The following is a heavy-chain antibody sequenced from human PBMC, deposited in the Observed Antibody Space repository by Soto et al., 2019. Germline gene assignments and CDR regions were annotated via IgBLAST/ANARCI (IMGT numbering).Heavy chain of an antibody. V-gene: IGHV3-30-3*01. CDR1: GFTVSSYA. CDR3: ARDPEGYGMDV. Sequence: SLRLSCAASGFTVSSYAMHWVRQAPGKGLEWVAVISYDGSNKYYADSVKGRFTISRDNSKNTLYLQMNSLRAEDTAVYYCARDPEGYGMDVWGQGTTVTVSS. J-gene: IGHJ6*02. CDR2: ISYDGSNK.